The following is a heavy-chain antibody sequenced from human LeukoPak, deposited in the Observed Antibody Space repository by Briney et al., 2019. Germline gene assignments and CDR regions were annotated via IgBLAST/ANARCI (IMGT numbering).Heavy chain of an antibody. CDR2: ISWNSGSI. J-gene: IGHJ4*02. CDR3: AKGAIGRVAGTLDY. CDR1: GFTFDDYA. D-gene: IGHD6-19*01. V-gene: IGHV3-9*01. Sequence: PGRSLRLSCAASGFTFDDYAMHWVRQAPGKGLEWVSGISWNSGSIGYADSVKGRFTISRDNAKNSLYLQMNSLRAEDTALYYCAKGAIGRVAGTLDYWGQGTLVTVSS.